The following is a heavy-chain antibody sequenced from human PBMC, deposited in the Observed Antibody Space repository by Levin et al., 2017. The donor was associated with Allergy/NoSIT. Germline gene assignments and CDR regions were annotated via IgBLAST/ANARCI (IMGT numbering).Heavy chain of an antibody. D-gene: IGHD1-26*01. CDR2: FDPEDGET. CDR3: ATKQRERELLHFDY. CDR1: GYTLTELS. V-gene: IGHV1-24*01. Sequence: GESLKISCKVSGYTLTELSMHWVRQAPGKGLEWMGGFDPEDGETIYAQKFQGRVTMTEDTSTDTAYMELSSLRSEDTAVYYCATKQRERELLHFDYWGQGTLVTVSS. J-gene: IGHJ4*02.